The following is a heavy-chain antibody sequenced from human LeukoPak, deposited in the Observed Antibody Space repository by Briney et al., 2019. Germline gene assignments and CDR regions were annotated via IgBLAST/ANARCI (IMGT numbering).Heavy chain of an antibody. V-gene: IGHV3-73*01. Sequence: GGSLRLSCAASGFTFSDSAIHWVRQASGKGLEWVGRIRGKGFSDPPAYAASVKDRFTISRDDSESTAFLQMNSLKAEDTAVYYCTVPQSGGNWFDPWGPGTQVTVSS. CDR2: IRGKGFSDPP. D-gene: IGHD3-16*01. CDR1: GFTFSDSA. CDR3: TVPQSGGNWFDP. J-gene: IGHJ5*02.